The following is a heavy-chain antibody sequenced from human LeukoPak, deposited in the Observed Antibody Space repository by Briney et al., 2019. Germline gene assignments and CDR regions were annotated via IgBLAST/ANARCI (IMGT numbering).Heavy chain of an antibody. CDR1: GGTFSSYA. V-gene: IGHV1-69*05. J-gene: IGHJ4*02. CDR2: IIPIFGTA. Sequence: AASVKVSCKASGGTFSSYAISWVRQAPGQGLEWMGGIIPIFGTANYAQKFQGRVTITTDESTSTAYMELSSLRSEDTAVYYCARTYCSSTSCYTLDYWGQGTLVTVSS. CDR3: ARTYCSSTSCYTLDY. D-gene: IGHD2-2*02.